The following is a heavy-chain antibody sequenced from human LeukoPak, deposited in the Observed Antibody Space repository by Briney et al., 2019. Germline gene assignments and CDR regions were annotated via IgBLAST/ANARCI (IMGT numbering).Heavy chain of an antibody. Sequence: GGSLRLSCAASGFTFSSYSMNWVRQAPGKGLEWVSSISSSSSYIYYADSVKGRFTISRDNAKNSLYLQMNSLRAEDTAVYYCARDRWFGELYEGYWGQGTLVTVSS. D-gene: IGHD3-10*01. CDR3: ARDRWFGELYEGY. CDR1: GFTFSSYS. V-gene: IGHV3-21*01. J-gene: IGHJ4*02. CDR2: ISSSSSYI.